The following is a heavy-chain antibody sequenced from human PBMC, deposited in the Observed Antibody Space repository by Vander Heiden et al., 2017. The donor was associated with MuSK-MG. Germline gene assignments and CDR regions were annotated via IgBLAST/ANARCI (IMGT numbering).Heavy chain of an antibody. V-gene: IGHV2-5*02. CDR2: IYWDDDK. Sequence: QITLKESGPTVVKPTQTLTLTCDFSVFSLTTSGVGVGWIRQPPGKALEWLALIYWDDDKRYSPSLKSRLTIAKDTSKNQVVLTMTNMDPVDTATFYCAHRRDRDYYFDYWGQGTLVTVSS. J-gene: IGHJ4*02. CDR3: AHRRDRDYYFDY. CDR1: VFSLTTSGVG. D-gene: IGHD3-22*01.